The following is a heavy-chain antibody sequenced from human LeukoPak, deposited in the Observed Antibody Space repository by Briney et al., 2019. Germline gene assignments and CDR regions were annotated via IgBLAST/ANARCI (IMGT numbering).Heavy chain of an antibody. Sequence: SETLSLTCTVSGGSISSGSYYWSWIRQPAGKGLEWIGRIYTSGSTNYNPSLKSRVTISVDTSKNQFSLKLSSVTAADTAVYYCARRITIFGVVPFQYYFDYWGQGTLVTVSS. V-gene: IGHV4-61*02. D-gene: IGHD3-3*01. CDR3: ARRITIFGVVPFQYYFDY. CDR2: IYTSGST. J-gene: IGHJ4*02. CDR1: GGSISSGSYY.